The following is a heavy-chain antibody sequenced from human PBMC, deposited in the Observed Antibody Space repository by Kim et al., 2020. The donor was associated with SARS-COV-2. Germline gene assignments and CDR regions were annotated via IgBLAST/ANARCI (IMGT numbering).Heavy chain of an antibody. CDR2: IYSGGSST. CDR1: GFTFSSYA. CDR3: AKEGASSTYYYGMDV. J-gene: IGHJ6*02. Sequence: GGSLRLSCAASGFTFSSYAMSWVRQAPGKGLEWVSVIYSGGSSTYYADSVKGRFTISRDNSKNTLYLQMNSLRADDTSVYYCAKEGASSTYYYGMDVWGQGTTVTVSS. D-gene: IGHD6-13*01. V-gene: IGHV3-23*03.